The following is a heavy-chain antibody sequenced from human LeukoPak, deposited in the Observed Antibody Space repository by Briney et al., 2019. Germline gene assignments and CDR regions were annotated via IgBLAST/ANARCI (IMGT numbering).Heavy chain of an antibody. D-gene: IGHD5-24*01. CDR1: GGTFSSYA. CDR2: IIPIFGTA. J-gene: IGHJ4*02. CDR3: ARDRDGYGSFDY. V-gene: IGHV1-69*15. Sequence: SVKVSCKASGGTFSSYATSWVRQAPRPGLEWMGRIIPIFGTANYAQKYQGRVTITPDEATSTAYMELSSLRSEDTAVYYCARDRDGYGSFDYWGQGTLVTVSS.